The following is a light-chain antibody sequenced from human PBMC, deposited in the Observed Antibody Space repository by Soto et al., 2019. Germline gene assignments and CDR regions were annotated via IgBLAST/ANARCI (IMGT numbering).Light chain of an antibody. CDR3: QQSYSTPWT. Sequence: DIQMTQSPSSLSASVGDRVTITCRASQSISSYLNWYQQKPGKAPKVLIYAASSLQSGVPSRFSGSGSGTDFTLTISSLHPEDFATCYCQQSYSTPWTFGQGTKVEIK. CDR2: AAS. V-gene: IGKV1-39*01. J-gene: IGKJ1*01. CDR1: QSISSY.